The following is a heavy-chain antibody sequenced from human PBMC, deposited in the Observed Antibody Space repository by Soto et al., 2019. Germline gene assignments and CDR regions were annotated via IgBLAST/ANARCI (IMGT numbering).Heavy chain of an antibody. D-gene: IGHD3-10*01. CDR2: INPGSGTT. V-gene: IGHV1-46*01. Sequence: QEQLLQSGAEVKKPGASVTVSCKASGYTFVIYLVHWVRQAPGQGLEWMGIINPGSGTTTYSQQFQGRVIMTSDTSTNTVHMAMTSLTSEDTAVYFCAREKILDGSGRRHYYGMDVWGQGTAVSVSS. CDR1: GYTFVIYL. J-gene: IGHJ6*02. CDR3: AREKILDGSGRRHYYGMDV.